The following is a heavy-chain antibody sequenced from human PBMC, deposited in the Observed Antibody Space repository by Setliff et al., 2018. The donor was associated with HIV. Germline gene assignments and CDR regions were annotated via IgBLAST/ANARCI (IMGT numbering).Heavy chain of an antibody. CDR3: ARGLSFYDPGGFDY. CDR1: GGSISSGRYY. Sequence: PSETLSLTCTVSGGSISSGRYYWSWIRQPAGKGLEWIGYIYTSGSTNYNPSLKSRVTISVDTSKNQFSLKLSSVTAADTAVYYCARGLSFYDPGGFDYWGQGTLVTVSS. CDR2: IYTSGST. D-gene: IGHD3-22*01. V-gene: IGHV4-61*09. J-gene: IGHJ4*02.